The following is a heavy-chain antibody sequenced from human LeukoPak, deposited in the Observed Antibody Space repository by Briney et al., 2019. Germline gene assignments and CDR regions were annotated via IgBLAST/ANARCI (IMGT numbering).Heavy chain of an antibody. V-gene: IGHV1-18*01. Sequence: ASVKVSCKASGYTFTSYGISWVRQAPGQGLEWMGWISAYNGNTNYAQRLQGRVTMTTDTSTSTAYMELRSLRSDDTAVCYCARERYQSYYYGMDVWGQGTTVTVSS. CDR1: GYTFTSYG. CDR2: ISAYNGNT. CDR3: ARERYQSYYYGMDV. J-gene: IGHJ6*02. D-gene: IGHD2-2*01.